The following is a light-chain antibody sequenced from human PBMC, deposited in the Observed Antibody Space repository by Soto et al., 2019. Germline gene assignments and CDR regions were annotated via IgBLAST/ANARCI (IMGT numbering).Light chain of an antibody. CDR3: QQSYSTPRT. Sequence: DIQMTQSPSSLSASVGDRVTITCRASQSISSYLNWYQQKPGKAPKLLIYAASRLQSGVPSRFSRSGYGTDFTLTISSLQPEDFATYYCQQSYSTPRTFGQGTKLDIK. CDR1: QSISSY. V-gene: IGKV1-39*01. J-gene: IGKJ1*01. CDR2: AAS.